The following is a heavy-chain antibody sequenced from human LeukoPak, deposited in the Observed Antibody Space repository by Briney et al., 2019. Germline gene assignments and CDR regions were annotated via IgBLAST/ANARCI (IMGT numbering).Heavy chain of an antibody. CDR2: IKSKTHGGTT. V-gene: IGHV3-15*01. Sequence: GGSLRLSCAASGFTFSSYWMNWVRQAPGKGLEWVGRIKSKTHGGTTEYAAPVKGRFTISRDDSKTTVYLQMNSLKSEDAAMYYCTTERPYFDNWGQGTLVTVSS. CDR1: GFTFSSYW. J-gene: IGHJ4*02. CDR3: TTERPYFDN.